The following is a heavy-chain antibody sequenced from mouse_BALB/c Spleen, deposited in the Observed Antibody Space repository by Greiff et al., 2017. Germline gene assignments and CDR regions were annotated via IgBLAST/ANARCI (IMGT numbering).Heavy chain of an antibody. CDR1: GFSLTSYG. CDR3: AIQYGNYEGGAMDY. J-gene: IGHJ4*01. Sequence: VQLQQSGPSLVQPSQSLSITCTVSGFSLTSYGVHWVRQSPGKGLEWLGVIWRGGSTDYNAAFMSRLSITKDNSKSQVFFKMNSLQADDTAIYYCAIQYGNYEGGAMDYWGQGTSVTVSS. V-gene: IGHV2-5-1*01. CDR2: IWRGGST. D-gene: IGHD2-10*02.